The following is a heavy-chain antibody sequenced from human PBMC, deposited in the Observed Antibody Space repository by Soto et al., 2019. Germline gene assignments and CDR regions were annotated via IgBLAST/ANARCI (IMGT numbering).Heavy chain of an antibody. D-gene: IGHD3-10*01. V-gene: IGHV3-23*01. CDR1: GFSFNTFE. CDR3: VKAGCSHF. Sequence: GGSLRLSCAASGFSFNTFEMSWVRQAPGRGLEWVSFISDHGGTTYYADSVKGRFTSSRDNSKNTLYLQMNSLTAVDTALYMCVKAGCSHFWAQGALVTVSS. J-gene: IGHJ4*02. CDR2: ISDHGGTT.